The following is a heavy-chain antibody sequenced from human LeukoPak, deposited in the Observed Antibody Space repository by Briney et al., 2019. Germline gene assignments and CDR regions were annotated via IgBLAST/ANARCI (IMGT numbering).Heavy chain of an antibody. D-gene: IGHD1-20*01. CDR3: ARRFLGLTGHKQGAFDI. Sequence: SVKVSCKASGGTFSSYAISWVRQAPGQGLEGMGGIIPIFGTAHYAQKFQGRVTITTDESTSTAYMELSRLRSEDTAVYYCARRFLGLTGHKQGAFDIWGRGTMVTVSS. CDR1: GGTFSSYA. J-gene: IGHJ3*02. CDR2: IIPIFGTA. V-gene: IGHV1-69*05.